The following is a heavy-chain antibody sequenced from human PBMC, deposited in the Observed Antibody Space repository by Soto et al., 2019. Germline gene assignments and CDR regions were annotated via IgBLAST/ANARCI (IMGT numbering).Heavy chain of an antibody. CDR2: IYYSGST. Sequence: QVQLQESGPGLVKPSETLSLTCTVSGGSISSYYWSWIRQPPGKGLEWIGYIYYSGSTNYNPSLKSRVTISVDTSKNQFSLKLSSVTAADTAVYYCARDVLDTAMDTWGQGTLVTVSS. J-gene: IGHJ4*02. CDR3: ARDVLDTAMDT. D-gene: IGHD5-18*01. CDR1: GGSISSYY. V-gene: IGHV4-59*01.